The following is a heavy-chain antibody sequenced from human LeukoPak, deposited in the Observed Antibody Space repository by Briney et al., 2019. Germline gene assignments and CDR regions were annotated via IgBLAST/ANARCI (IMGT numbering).Heavy chain of an antibody. J-gene: IGHJ4*02. CDR1: GFTFDDYA. Sequence: GGSLRLSCAASGFTFDDYAMHWVRHAPGKGLEWVSLISWDGGSTYYADSVKGRFTISRDNSKNSLYLQMNSLRAEDTALYYCAKGLGPFGELLGYWGQGTLVTASS. CDR3: AKGLGPFGELLGY. D-gene: IGHD3-10*01. CDR2: ISWDGGST. V-gene: IGHV3-43D*03.